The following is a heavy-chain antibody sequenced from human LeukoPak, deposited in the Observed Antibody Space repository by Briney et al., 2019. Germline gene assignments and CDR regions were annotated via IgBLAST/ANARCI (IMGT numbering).Heavy chain of an antibody. CDR1: GYTFTSYG. J-gene: IGHJ4*02. CDR2: ISAYNGNT. D-gene: IGHD5-12*01. V-gene: IGHV1-18*04. CDR3: ARAAQSGYDSSDY. Sequence: GASVKVSCKASGYTFTSYGISWVRQAPGQGLEWMGWISAYNGNTNYAQKLQGRVTMTTDTSTSTAHMELRSLRSDDTAVYYCARAAQSGYDSSDYWGQGTLVTVSS.